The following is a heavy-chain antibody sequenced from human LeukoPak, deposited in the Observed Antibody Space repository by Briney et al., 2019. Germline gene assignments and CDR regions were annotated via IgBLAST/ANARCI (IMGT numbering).Heavy chain of an antibody. V-gene: IGHV3-21*01. D-gene: IGHD3-22*01. J-gene: IGHJ4*02. Sequence: GGSLRLSCAASGFTFSSYSMNWVRQAPGKGLEWVSSISSSSSYIYYADSVKGRFTISRDNAKNSLYLQMNSLRAEDTAVYYCARSQEDYYDSSGYWDYWGQGTLVTVSS. CDR1: GFTFSSYS. CDR2: ISSSSSYI. CDR3: ARSQEDYYDSSGYWDY.